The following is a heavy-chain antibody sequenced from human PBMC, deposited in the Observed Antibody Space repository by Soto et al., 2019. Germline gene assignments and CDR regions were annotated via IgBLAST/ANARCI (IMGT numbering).Heavy chain of an antibody. D-gene: IGHD1-1*01. CDR2: ISSSSSYI. V-gene: IGHV3-21*01. J-gene: IGHJ4*02. Sequence: GGSLRLSCAASGFTFSIYSMNWVRQAPGKGLEWVSSISSSSSYIYYADSVKGRFTISRDNAKNSLYLQMNSLRAEDTAVYYCARDSNWNDAGDYFDYWGQGTLVTVSS. CDR3: ARDSNWNDAGDYFDY. CDR1: GFTFSIYS.